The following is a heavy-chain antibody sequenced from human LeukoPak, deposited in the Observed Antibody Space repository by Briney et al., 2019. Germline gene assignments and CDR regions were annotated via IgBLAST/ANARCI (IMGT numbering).Heavy chain of an antibody. Sequence: SETLSLTCTVSGGSISSSSYYWGWIRQPPGKGLEWIGSIYSSGDTYYNPSPRSRDTISVDTSKNQFSLKLRSVTSADTAVYFCARRRSYGEEFDYWGQGTLVTVSS. J-gene: IGHJ4*02. V-gene: IGHV4-39*01. D-gene: IGHD3-16*01. CDR2: IYSSGDT. CDR1: GGSISSSSYY. CDR3: ARRRSYGEEFDY.